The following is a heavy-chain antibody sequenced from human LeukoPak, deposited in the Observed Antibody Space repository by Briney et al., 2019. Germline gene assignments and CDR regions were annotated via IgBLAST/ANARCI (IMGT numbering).Heavy chain of an antibody. V-gene: IGHV3-21*01. D-gene: IGHD2-15*01. CDR2: ITTSSSYM. Sequence: PGGSLRLSCAASGFAFSTYNMNWVRQAPGKGLEWVSSITTSSSYMSYADSVKGRFTISRDNAKNSLYLQMNSLRAEDTAVCYCARGSFWGQGTLVTVSS. CDR3: ARGSF. CDR1: GFAFSTYN. J-gene: IGHJ4*02.